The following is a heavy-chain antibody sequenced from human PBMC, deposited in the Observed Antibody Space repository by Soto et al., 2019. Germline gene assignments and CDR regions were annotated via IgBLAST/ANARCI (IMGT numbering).Heavy chain of an antibody. CDR2: TYHGDFDT. CDR1: GYNFTNYW. J-gene: IGHJ4*02. CDR3: AKSRRDGYNFDY. Sequence: EVQLVQSGAEVKKPGESLKISCTGSGYNFTNYWIVWVRQMPGKGLEWMGITYHGDFDTRYSPSFQGQVTMSADKSTSTAYLQWGSLKASDTAVYYCAKSRRDGYNFDYWGQGPLVTVSS. V-gene: IGHV5-51*03. D-gene: IGHD5-12*01.